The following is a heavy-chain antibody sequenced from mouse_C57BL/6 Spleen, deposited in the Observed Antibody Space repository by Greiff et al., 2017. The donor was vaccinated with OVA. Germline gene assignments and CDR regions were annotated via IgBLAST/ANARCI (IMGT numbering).Heavy chain of an antibody. CDR2: FHPYNDDT. CDR1: GYTFTTYP. J-gene: IGHJ4*01. V-gene: IGHV1-47*01. D-gene: IGHD2-5*01. CDR3: ARSYSNYGGAMDY. Sequence: VHLVESGAELVKPGASVKMSCKASGYTFTTYPIEWMKQNHGKSLEWIGNFHPYNDDTKYNEKFKGKATLTVEKSSSTVYLELSRLTSDDSAVYYCARSYSNYGGAMDYWGQGTSVTVSS.